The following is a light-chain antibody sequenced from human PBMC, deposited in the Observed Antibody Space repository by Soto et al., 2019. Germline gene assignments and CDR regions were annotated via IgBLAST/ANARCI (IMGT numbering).Light chain of an antibody. V-gene: IGLV2-14*01. Sequence: ALTQPPSASGSPGQSVTISCTGTGSDIGAYNYVSWYQQQSGKAPKLMIHEVSNRPSGVSNRFSGSKSGNTASLTISGLQAEDEADYYCSSYTSSRAYVFGIGTKLTVL. CDR1: GSDIGAYNY. CDR2: EVS. CDR3: SSYTSSRAYV. J-gene: IGLJ1*01.